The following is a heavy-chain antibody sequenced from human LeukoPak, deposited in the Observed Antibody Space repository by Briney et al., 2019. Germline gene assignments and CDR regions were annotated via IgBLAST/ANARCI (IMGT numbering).Heavy chain of an antibody. V-gene: IGHV3-23*01. CDR1: GFTFGSYA. CDR2: LGGSGTST. CDR3: AGDTPPGGDYYFDY. D-gene: IGHD3-16*01. Sequence: GGSLRLSRAASGFTFGSYAMTWARQAPGRGLEWVSSLGGSGTSTYYAVSVRGRFTISRDNSKNTLYLQMNSLRAEDTAVYYCAGDTPPGGDYYFDYWGQGTLVIVSS. J-gene: IGHJ4*02.